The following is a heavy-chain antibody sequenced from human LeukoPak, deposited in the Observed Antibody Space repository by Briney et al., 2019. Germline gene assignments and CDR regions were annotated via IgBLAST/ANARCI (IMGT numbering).Heavy chain of an antibody. CDR1: GFTFSSYA. Sequence: GGSLRLSCAASGFTFSSYAMSWVRQAPGKGLEWVSDISGSGGSTYYADSVKGRFTISRDNSKNTLYLQMNSLRAEDTAVYYCARERALERFGGHYYYMDVWGKGTTVTISS. D-gene: IGHD1-1*01. CDR2: ISGSGGST. CDR3: ARERALERFGGHYYYMDV. J-gene: IGHJ6*03. V-gene: IGHV3-23*01.